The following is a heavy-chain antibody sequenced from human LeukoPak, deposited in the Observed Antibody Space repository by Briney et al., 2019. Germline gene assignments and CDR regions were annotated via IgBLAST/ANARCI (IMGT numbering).Heavy chain of an antibody. CDR3: ARQKITVTVSLDY. CDR2: ISSDGSDK. Sequence: GGSLRLSCAASGFIFSSYGMHWVRQAPGKGLEWVVIISSDGSDKYYADSVKGRFSISRDNSQKTLYLQMNSLRPDDTAVYYCARQKITVTVSLDYWGQGTLVTVSS. CDR1: GFIFSSYG. D-gene: IGHD4-17*01. V-gene: IGHV3-30*03. J-gene: IGHJ4*02.